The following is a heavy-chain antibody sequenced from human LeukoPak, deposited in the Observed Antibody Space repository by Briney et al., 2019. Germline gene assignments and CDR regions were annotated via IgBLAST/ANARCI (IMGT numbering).Heavy chain of an antibody. D-gene: IGHD3-10*02. CDR2: IYYTGNT. V-gene: IGHV4-4*07. Sequence: SSETLSLTCSVSGGSTSDYYWNWIRQPAGQGLEWLGRIYYTGNTAYNPSLESRLTMSLDTAKNQFSLKVTSVTAADTAVYYYARGGTLFTYFDSWGQGTLATVSS. CDR3: ARGGTLFTYFDS. J-gene: IGHJ4*02. CDR1: GGSTSDYY.